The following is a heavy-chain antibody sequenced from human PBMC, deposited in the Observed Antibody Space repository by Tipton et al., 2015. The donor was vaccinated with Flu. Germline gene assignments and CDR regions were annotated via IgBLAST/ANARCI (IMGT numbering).Heavy chain of an antibody. CDR1: GITFRSYA. D-gene: IGHD6-6*01. V-gene: IGHV3-23*01. CDR2: IVRSGVNT. CDR3: AKGGYGTSSKFDN. J-gene: IGHJ4*02. Sequence: SLRLSCTASGITFRSYAMSWVRQAPGKGLEWVSSIVRSGVNTYYADSVKGRFTISRDNSKNTLYLQMNSLRAEDTAIYYCAKGGYGTSSKFDNWGQGTLVTVSS.